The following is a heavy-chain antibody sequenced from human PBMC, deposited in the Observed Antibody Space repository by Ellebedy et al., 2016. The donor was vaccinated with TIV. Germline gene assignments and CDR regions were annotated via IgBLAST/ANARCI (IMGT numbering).Heavy chain of an antibody. CDR3: AKVVQGSGWSLGH. CDR2: VPFDGSTK. V-gene: IGHV3-30*02. CDR1: GFIFSSHG. J-gene: IGHJ4*02. D-gene: IGHD6-19*01. Sequence: GESLKISCAASGFIFSSHGMHWVRQAPGKGLEGVAFVPFDGSTKFYADSVKGRFTISRDNFKNTMSLQLSSLRTEDTAVYYCAKVVQGSGWSLGHWGQGILISVSS.